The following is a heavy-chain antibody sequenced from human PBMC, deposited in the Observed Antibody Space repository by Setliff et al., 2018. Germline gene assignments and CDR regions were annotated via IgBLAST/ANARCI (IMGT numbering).Heavy chain of an antibody. CDR1: GGSITSGSFY. CDR3: ARERYFDWFFED. V-gene: IGHV4-61*02. D-gene: IGHD3-9*01. J-gene: IGHJ4*01. Sequence: TLSLTCTVSGGSITSGSFYWSWIRQPAGKKLEWIGRIHASGSPDYNPSLKSRVTISRDTSTNQFSLKLGSVTAADTAVYYCARERYFDWFFEDWGHGTLVTVSS. CDR2: IHASGSP.